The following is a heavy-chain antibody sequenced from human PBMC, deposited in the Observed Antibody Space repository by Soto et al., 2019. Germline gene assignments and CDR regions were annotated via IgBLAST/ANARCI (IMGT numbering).Heavy chain of an antibody. CDR2: IIDSGGST. J-gene: IGHJ6*02. Sequence: GSLRLSCAASGFTFSTYVMNWVRQAPGQGLEWVSSIIDSGGSTYYADSVKGRFTISRDNSKSTLYLQMNSLRAEDTALYYCAKGRSYYYYYGVDVWGQGTTVTVSS. CDR1: GFTFSTYV. CDR3: AKGRSYYYYYGVDV. V-gene: IGHV3-23*01.